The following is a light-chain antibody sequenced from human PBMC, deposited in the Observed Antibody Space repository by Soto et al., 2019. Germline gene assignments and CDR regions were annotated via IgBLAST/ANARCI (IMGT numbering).Light chain of an antibody. J-gene: IGLJ1*01. Sequence: LTNPASVNGFPLHSLTISCTGTSIDVGGYNYVSWYQQHPGKAPKLMIYDVSNRPSGVSNRFSGSKSGNTASLTISGLQAEEEADYYCSSYTSSSTLFGTGSKVTVL. V-gene: IGLV2-14*01. CDR3: SSYTSSSTL. CDR1: SIDVGGYNY. CDR2: DVS.